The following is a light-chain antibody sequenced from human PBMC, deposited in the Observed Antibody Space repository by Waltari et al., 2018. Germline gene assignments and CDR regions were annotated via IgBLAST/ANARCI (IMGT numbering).Light chain of an antibody. CDR3: QSYDSSLSANYV. Sequence: QSVLTQPPSVSAAPGQRVTISCTGSSSNIGAGYDVHWYQQLPGTAPKLLIYGNSNRPSGVPDRFSGSKSGTSASLAITGLQAEDEADYYCQSYDSSLSANYVFGTGTKVTVL. CDR1: SSNIGAGYD. CDR2: GNS. J-gene: IGLJ1*01. V-gene: IGLV1-40*01.